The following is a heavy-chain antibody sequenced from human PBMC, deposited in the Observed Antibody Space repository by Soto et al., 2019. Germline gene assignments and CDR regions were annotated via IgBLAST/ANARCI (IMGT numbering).Heavy chain of an antibody. CDR2: ISGSGCST. CDR1: GFTFSSYA. D-gene: IGHD3-10*01. J-gene: IGHJ4*02. Sequence: EVQLLEYGGGLVQPGGSLRLSCAASGFTFSSYAMSWVRQAPGKGLAWVSAISGSGCSTYYADSVKGRFTISTDNSKNTLYLQMHSLRAEDTAVYYCAKSPERFGELFDSGLDYWGQRALVTVSS. CDR3: AKSPERFGELFDSGLDY. V-gene: IGHV3-23*01.